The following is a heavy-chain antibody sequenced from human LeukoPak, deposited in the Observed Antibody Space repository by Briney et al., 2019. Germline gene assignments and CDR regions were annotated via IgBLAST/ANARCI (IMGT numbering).Heavy chain of an antibody. J-gene: IGHJ4*02. Sequence: SETLSLTCTVSGGSISSYYWSWIRQPPGKGLEWIGYIYYSGSTNYNPSLKSRVTISVDTSKNQFSLKLSSVTAADTAVYYCARGYSYGNYFDYWGQGTLVTVSS. D-gene: IGHD5-18*01. CDR2: IYYSGST. CDR1: GGSISSYY. CDR3: ARGYSYGNYFDY. V-gene: IGHV4-59*12.